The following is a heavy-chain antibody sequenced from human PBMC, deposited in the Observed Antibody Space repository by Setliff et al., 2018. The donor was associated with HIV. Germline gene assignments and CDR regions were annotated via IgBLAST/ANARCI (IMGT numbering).Heavy chain of an antibody. Sequence: LRLSCAASGFTVSSNYMSWVRQAPGKGLEWVSVIYSGGSTYYADSIKGRFTISRDNSKNTLYLQMNSLRAEDTAVYYCARTSYYYNFWSGGPDYFDYWGQGTLVTVSS. CDR1: GFTVSSNY. V-gene: IGHV3-53*01. CDR2: IYSGGST. J-gene: IGHJ4*02. CDR3: ARTSYYYNFWSGGPDYFDY. D-gene: IGHD3-3*01.